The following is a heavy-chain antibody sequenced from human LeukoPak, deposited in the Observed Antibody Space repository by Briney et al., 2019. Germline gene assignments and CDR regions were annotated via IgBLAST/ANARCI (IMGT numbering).Heavy chain of an antibody. CDR2: IKQDGTEK. Sequence: GGSLRLSCAASGFTFSSYAMSWVRQVPGKGLEWVANIKQDGTEKYYVDSVKGRFTISRDNAKNSLYLQMNSLRAEDTAMYFCARDVSSGWASFDYWGQGTLVTVSS. CDR1: GFTFSSYA. D-gene: IGHD6-19*01. V-gene: IGHV3-7*05. J-gene: IGHJ4*02. CDR3: ARDVSSGWASFDY.